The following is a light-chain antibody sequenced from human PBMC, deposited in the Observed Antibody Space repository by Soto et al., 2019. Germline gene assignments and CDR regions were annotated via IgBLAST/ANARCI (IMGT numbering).Light chain of an antibody. CDR2: KAS. V-gene: IGKV1-5*03. CDR1: QSIGAS. Sequence: DIQMTQSPSTLYASVGDRVTITCRASQSIGASLAWFQQKPGKAPNLLIYKASSLEIGVPSRFSGSGSGTEFTLTISTLQPDDFATYYCQQYNRSPLTFGGGTKVEIK. CDR3: QQYNRSPLT. J-gene: IGKJ4*01.